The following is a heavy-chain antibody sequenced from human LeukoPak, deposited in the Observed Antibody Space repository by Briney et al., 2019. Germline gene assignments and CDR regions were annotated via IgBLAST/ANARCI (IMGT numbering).Heavy chain of an antibody. CDR2: ISGDAGRT. D-gene: IGHD3-22*01. Sequence: GGSLRLSCAASGFTFDDYVMHWVRQPPGKGLEWVSLISGDAGRTHYADSVKGRFTISRDNSKNSLYLQMNGLRTEDTALYYCAKATYHYDSSGYGTPYYWGQGTLVTVSS. CDR3: AKATYHYDSSGYGTPYY. CDR1: GFTFDDYV. V-gene: IGHV3-43*02. J-gene: IGHJ4*02.